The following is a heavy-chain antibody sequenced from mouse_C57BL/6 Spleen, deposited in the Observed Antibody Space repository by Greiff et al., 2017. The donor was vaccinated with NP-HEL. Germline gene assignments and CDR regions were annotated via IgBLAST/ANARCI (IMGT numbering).Heavy chain of an antibody. V-gene: IGHV1-26*01. Sequence: EVQLQQSGPELVKPGASVKISCKASGYTFTDYYMNWVKQSHGKSLEWIGDINPNNGGTSYNQKFKGKATLTVDKSSSTAYMELRSLTSEDSAVYYCARYPNAIDYWGQGTSVTVSS. CDR3: ARYPNAIDY. CDR1: GYTFTDYY. J-gene: IGHJ4*01. CDR2: INPNNGGT.